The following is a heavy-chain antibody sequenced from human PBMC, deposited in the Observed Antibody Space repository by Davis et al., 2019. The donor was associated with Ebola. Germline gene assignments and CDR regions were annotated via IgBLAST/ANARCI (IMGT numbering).Heavy chain of an antibody. CDR2: IRYDGSNK. V-gene: IGHV3-30*02. CDR1: GFTFSSYA. D-gene: IGHD5-18*01. Sequence: GGSLRLSCAASGFTFSSYAMSWVRQAPGKGLEWVAFIRYDGSNKYYADSVKGRFTISRDNSKNTLYLQMNSLRAEDTAVYYCAKDRRDTASFDYWGQGTLVTVSS. CDR3: AKDRRDTASFDY. J-gene: IGHJ4*02.